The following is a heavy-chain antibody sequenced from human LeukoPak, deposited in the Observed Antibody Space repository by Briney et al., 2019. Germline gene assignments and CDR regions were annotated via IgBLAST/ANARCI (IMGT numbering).Heavy chain of an antibody. Sequence: GGSLRLSCAASGFTVSSNYMSWGRQAPGKGLEWVSVVYSGGSRYYADSVKLRFTISRDNSKNTLYLKMTSLRAEDTAVYYCARCSGSLQPCYFDYWGQGTLVTVSS. CDR1: GFTVSSNY. D-gene: IGHD1-26*01. J-gene: IGHJ4*02. CDR2: VYSGGSR. V-gene: IGHV3-66*01. CDR3: ARCSGSLQPCYFDY.